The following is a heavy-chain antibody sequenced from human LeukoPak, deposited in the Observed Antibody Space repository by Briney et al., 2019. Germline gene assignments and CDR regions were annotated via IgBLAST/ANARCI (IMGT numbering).Heavy chain of an antibody. CDR3: TKGESLWFGEFSMGY. Sequence: PGGSLRLSCAASGXTFTTYAMSWVRQAPGKGREWVSGISASGVTTYHADSVKGRFTISRDSSKNTVYLQMNSLRAEDTAVYYCTKGESLWFGEFSMGYWGQGTLVTVSS. J-gene: IGHJ4*02. CDR1: GXTFTTYA. V-gene: IGHV3-23*01. D-gene: IGHD3-10*01. CDR2: ISASGVTT.